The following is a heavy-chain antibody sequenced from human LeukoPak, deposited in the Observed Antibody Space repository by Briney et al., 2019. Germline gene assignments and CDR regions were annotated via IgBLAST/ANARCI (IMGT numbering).Heavy chain of an antibody. CDR3: AHQLNLLSSGWYDY. J-gene: IGHJ4*02. V-gene: IGHV2-5*02. D-gene: IGHD6-19*01. Sequence: GSGPTLVKPTQTLTLTCTFSGFSLSTSGVGVGWIRQPPGKALEWLALIYWDDDKRYSPSLKSRLTITKDTSKNQVVLTMTNMDPVDTATYYCAHQLNLLSSGWYDYWGQGTLVTVSS. CDR1: GFSLSTSGVG. CDR2: IYWDDDK.